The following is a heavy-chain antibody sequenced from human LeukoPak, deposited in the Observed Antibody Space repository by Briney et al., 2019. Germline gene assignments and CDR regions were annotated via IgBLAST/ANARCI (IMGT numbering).Heavy chain of an antibody. Sequence: PSETLSLTCTVSGGSISSSSYYWGWLRQPPGKGLEWIGSIYYSASTYYNPSLKSRVPISVDPSKNHFYLKLSSVTAADTAVYYCARHAWNHDAFDIWRQATMVTVSS. V-gene: IGHV4-39*01. D-gene: IGHD1-14*01. CDR1: GGSISSSSYY. CDR3: ARHAWNHDAFDI. CDR2: IYYSAST. J-gene: IGHJ3*02.